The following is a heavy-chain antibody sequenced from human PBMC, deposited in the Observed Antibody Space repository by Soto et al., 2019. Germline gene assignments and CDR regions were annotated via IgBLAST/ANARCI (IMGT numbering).Heavy chain of an antibody. CDR2: ISSSGSTI. CDR3: ARDVYSSRPGGKAGTAFDI. V-gene: IGHV3-48*01. D-gene: IGHD6-13*01. CDR1: GFTFSSYS. J-gene: IGHJ3*02. Sequence: EVQLVESGGGLVQPGGSLRLSCAASGFTFSSYSMNWVRQAPGKGLEWVSYISSSGSTIYYADSVKGRFTISRDNAKHSLYLQMNILRAEDTAVYYCARDVYSSRPGGKAGTAFDIWGQGTMVTVSS.